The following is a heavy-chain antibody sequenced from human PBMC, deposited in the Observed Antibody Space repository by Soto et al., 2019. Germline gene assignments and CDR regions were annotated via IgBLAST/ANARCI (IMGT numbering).Heavy chain of an antibody. CDR1: GFSFRTTW. CDR3: STGAPFSGSGFDY. Sequence: EVQLVESGGGLVKPGGSLRLSCAASGFSFRTTWMAWVRQAPGKGLEWVGRIKSKSAGETTDYADPVKGRFTISRDDSKDNLYLHLDSLETGDTAVYYCSTGAPFSGSGFDYWGQGTLVTVSS. CDR2: IKSKSAGETT. V-gene: IGHV3-15*05. J-gene: IGHJ4*02. D-gene: IGHD1-26*01.